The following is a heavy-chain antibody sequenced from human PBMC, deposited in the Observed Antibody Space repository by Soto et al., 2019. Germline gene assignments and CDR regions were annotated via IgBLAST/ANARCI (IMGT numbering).Heavy chain of an antibody. D-gene: IGHD3-22*01. CDR1: GVPFSIYA. J-gene: IGHJ4*02. Sequence: EVQLLESGGGLVQPGGSLRLSCAVSGVPFSIYAMSWVRQPPGKGLEWVSGISGSGTSTYYADSVKGRFTISRDNSKNTLYLQMNSLGAEDTAVYYCAKGLYDRSGYPGYWGQGTLVSVSS. CDR2: ISGSGTST. V-gene: IGHV3-23*01. CDR3: AKGLYDRSGYPGY.